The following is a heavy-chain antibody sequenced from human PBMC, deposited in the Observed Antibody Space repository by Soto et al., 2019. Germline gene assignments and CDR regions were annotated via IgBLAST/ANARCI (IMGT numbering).Heavy chain of an antibody. Sequence: SETLSLTCTVSGGSIRNGDYYWGWIRQPPGKGLEWIGYVYYSGSTYYNPSLKGRVTISVDTSKNQFSLKLSSVTAADTAVYYCARVGYDILTGSLGYFDYWGQGTLVTVSS. V-gene: IGHV4-30-4*01. CDR1: GGSIRNGDYY. CDR2: VYYSGST. D-gene: IGHD3-9*01. CDR3: ARVGYDILTGSLGYFDY. J-gene: IGHJ4*02.